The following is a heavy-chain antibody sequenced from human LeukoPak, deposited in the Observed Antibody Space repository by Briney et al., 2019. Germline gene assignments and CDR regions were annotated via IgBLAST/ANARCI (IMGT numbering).Heavy chain of an antibody. CDR3: ARDTSSSWSYYYYYYMDV. CDR1: GYTFTGYY. Sequence: ASVKVSCKASGYTFTGYYMHWVRQAPAQGLEWMERINPNSGGTNYAQKFQGRVTMTRYTSISTAYMELSKLRADDTAVYYCARDTSSSWSYYYYYYMDVWGKGTTVTVSS. V-gene: IGHV1-2*06. CDR2: INPNSGGT. J-gene: IGHJ6*03. D-gene: IGHD6-13*01.